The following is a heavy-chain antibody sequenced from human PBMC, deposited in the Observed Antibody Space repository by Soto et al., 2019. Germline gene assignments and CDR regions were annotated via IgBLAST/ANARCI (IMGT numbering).Heavy chain of an antibody. V-gene: IGHV1-3*01. D-gene: IGHD6-13*01. CDR2: INAGNGNT. J-gene: IGHJ4*02. CDR3: ARGHSSSWQSIDY. Sequence: ASVKVSCKASGYTFTSYGMHWVRQAPGQRLEWMGWINAGNGNTKYSQKFQGRVTMTRDTSTSTVYMELSSLRSEDTAVYYCARGHSSSWQSIDYWGQGTLVTVSS. CDR1: GYTFTSYG.